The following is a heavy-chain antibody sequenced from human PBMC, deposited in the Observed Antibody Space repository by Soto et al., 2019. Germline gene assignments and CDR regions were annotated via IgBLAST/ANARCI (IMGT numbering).Heavy chain of an antibody. CDR3: ARVRHQGHSYNYRTFDY. D-gene: IGHD1-1*01. J-gene: IGHJ4*02. V-gene: IGHV3-11*01. CDR1: GFTFSDYY. CDR2: ITSSSGSSI. Sequence: QVQLVESGGGLVKPGGSLRLSCAASGFTFSDYYMTWIRQAPGKGLEWVSYITSSSGSSIYYADSVKGRFTISRDNAKNSLYLQMNSLTAEDTAVYYCARVRHQGHSYNYRTFDYWGQGTLVTVSS.